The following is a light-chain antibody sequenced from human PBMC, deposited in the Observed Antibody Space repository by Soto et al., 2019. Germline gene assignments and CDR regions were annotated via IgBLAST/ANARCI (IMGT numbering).Light chain of an antibody. CDR3: SSYAGINNLV. CDR1: SSDVGGYNS. CDR2: EVS. J-gene: IGLJ2*01. Sequence: QSALTQPPSASGSPGQSVTISCTGTSSDVGGYNSVSWYQQHPGKAPKLMIYEVSKRPSGVPDRFSGSKSGNTASLTVSGLQVEDEADYYCSSYAGINNLVFGGGTKLTVL. V-gene: IGLV2-8*01.